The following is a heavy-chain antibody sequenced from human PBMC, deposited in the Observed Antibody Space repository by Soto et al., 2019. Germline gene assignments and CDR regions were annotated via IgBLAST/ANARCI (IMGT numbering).Heavy chain of an antibody. J-gene: IGHJ3*01. V-gene: IGHV1-69*18. Sequence: QVHVVQSGAEVRKPGSSVKVSCKTSEGTFSTYTIYWVRQAPGQGLEWMGRIIPLFGTTMYAQNFQDRVTITAEESTSTTYMELSSLRAEDTAVYYCARRLDDRADEGFDVWGEGTAVTVSA. CDR1: EGTFSTYT. CDR2: IIPLFGTT. CDR3: ARRLDDRADEGFDV. D-gene: IGHD3-16*01.